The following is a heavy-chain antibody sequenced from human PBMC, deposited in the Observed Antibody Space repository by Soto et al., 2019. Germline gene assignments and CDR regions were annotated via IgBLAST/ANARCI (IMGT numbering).Heavy chain of an antibody. V-gene: IGHV1-18*04. Sequence: QVQLVQSGAEVKKPGASVKVSCKASGYTFTSYGISWVRQAPGQGLEWMGWISAYNGNTNYAQKLQGRVTMTTDTSTSTAYMERRSLRSDDTAVYYCASATSLNYYYYGMDVWGQGTTVTVSS. CDR3: ASATSLNYYYYGMDV. CDR2: ISAYNGNT. CDR1: GYTFTSYG. J-gene: IGHJ6*02. D-gene: IGHD2-2*01.